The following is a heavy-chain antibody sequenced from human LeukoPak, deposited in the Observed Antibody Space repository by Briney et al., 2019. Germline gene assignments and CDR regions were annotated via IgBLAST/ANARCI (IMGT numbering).Heavy chain of an antibody. J-gene: IGHJ3*02. V-gene: IGHV3-23*01. CDR2: ISGSGGST. Sequence: PGGSLRLSCAASGFTFSSYAMSWVRQAPGKGLEWVSAISGSGGSTYYADSVKGRFTISRDNSKNTLYLQMNSLRAEDTAVYYCARGGPHYYDSSGYGAFDIWGQGTMVTVSS. CDR1: GFTFSSYA. CDR3: ARGGPHYYDSSGYGAFDI. D-gene: IGHD3-22*01.